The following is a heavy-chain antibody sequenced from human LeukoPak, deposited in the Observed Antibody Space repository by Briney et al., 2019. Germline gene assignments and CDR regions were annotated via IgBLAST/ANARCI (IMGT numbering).Heavy chain of an antibody. Sequence: ETLSLTCPVSGYSISSGYYWGWIRQPPGTGLEWIGSIYHSGSTYYNPSLKSRVTISVDTSKNQFSLKLSSVTAADTAVYYCARALGATLGIDYWGQGTLVTVSS. V-gene: IGHV4-38-2*02. CDR3: ARALGATLGIDY. D-gene: IGHD1-26*01. J-gene: IGHJ4*02. CDR2: IYHSGST. CDR1: GYSISSGYY.